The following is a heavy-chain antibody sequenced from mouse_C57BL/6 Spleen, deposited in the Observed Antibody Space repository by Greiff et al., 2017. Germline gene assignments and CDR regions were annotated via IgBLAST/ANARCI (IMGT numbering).Heavy chain of an antibody. J-gene: IGHJ4*01. CDR2: IYPGSGNT. V-gene: IGHV1-76*01. CDR3: ARSPTPYYAMDY. CDR1: GYTFTDYY. Sequence: VQLQQSGAELVRPGASVKLSCKASGYTFTDYYINWVKQRPGQGLEWIARIYPGSGNTYYNEKFKGKATLTAEKSSSTAYMQLSSLTSEDSAVYFCARSPTPYYAMDYWGQGTSVTVSS. D-gene: IGHD2-10*01.